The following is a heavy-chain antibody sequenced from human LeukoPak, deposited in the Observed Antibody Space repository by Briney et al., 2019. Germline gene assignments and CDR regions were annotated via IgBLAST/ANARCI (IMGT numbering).Heavy chain of an antibody. CDR1: GGSISGYY. CDR3: ARGRRYQLLRDYGMDV. CDR2: TNHSGST. V-gene: IGHV4-34*01. Sequence: SETLSLTCTVSGGSISGYYWSWIRQPPGKGLEWIGETNHSGSTNYNPSLKSRVTISVDTSKNQFSLKLSSVTAADTAVYYCARGRRYQLLRDYGMDVWGQGTTVTVSS. D-gene: IGHD2-2*01. J-gene: IGHJ6*02.